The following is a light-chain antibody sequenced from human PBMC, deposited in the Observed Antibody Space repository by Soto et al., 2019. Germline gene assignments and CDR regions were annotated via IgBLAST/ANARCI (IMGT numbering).Light chain of an antibody. CDR3: QRYNSYWT. J-gene: IGKJ1*01. CDR2: KAS. CDR1: QSISSW. Sequence: DIQMTQSPSTLSASVGDRVTITCRASQSISSWLAWYQQKPGKAPKLLIYKASTLESGVPSRFSGSGSATEFTLTISSLQPDDFANYYCQRYNSYWTFGQGTKVEIK. V-gene: IGKV1-5*03.